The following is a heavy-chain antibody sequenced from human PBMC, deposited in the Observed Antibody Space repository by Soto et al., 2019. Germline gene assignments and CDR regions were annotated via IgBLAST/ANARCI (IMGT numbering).Heavy chain of an antibody. D-gene: IGHD2-15*01. CDR1: GFTFSSYA. CDR3: AKDLSVVVVAATLDY. V-gene: IGHV3-23*01. Sequence: EVQLLESGGGLVQPGGSLRLSCAASGFTFSSYAMSWVRQAPGKGLEWVSAISGSGGSTYYAYSVKGRFTISRDNSKNTLYLQMNSLRAEDTAVYYCAKDLSVVVVAATLDYWGQGTLVTVSS. J-gene: IGHJ4*02. CDR2: ISGSGGST.